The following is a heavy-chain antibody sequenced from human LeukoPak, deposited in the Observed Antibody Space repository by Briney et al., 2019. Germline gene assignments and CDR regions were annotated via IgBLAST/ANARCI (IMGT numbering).Heavy chain of an antibody. D-gene: IGHD3-10*01. J-gene: IGHJ5*01. CDR3: VREDGGGFGS. Sequence: GGSPRLSCAASGFTFSDYWISWVRQAPGKGLEWVANIKQDGSQKSYVNSVKGRFTISRDNAEMSVYLQMNSLGAEDTAVYFCVREDGGGFGSWGRGTLVSVSS. CDR1: GFTFSDYW. V-gene: IGHV3-7*01. CDR2: IKQDGSQK.